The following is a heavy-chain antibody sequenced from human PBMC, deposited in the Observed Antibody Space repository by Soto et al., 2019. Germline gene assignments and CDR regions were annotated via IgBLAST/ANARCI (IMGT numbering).Heavy chain of an antibody. CDR2: IIPIFGTT. V-gene: IGHV1-69*01. CDR3: ARVFPDGWVEPGVVRGYLDT. D-gene: IGHD3-3*01. CDR1: ADSFSSYG. Sequence: QVQLVQSGAEVKEPGSAVKVSCKAPADSFSSYGISWVRQAPGQGLEGMGGIIPIFGTTNYAEKCQGRVTITAGESTNTAYKELSSLRSEDTALYYCARVFPDGWVEPGVVRGYLDTWGRGTLVTVSS. J-gene: IGHJ4*02.